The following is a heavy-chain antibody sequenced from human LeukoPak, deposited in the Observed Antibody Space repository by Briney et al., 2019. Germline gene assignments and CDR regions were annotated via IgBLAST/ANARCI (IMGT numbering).Heavy chain of an antibody. Sequence: GASVKVSCKASGYTFTGYYMHWVRQAPGQGLEWMGWINPNSGGTNYAQKFQGRVTMTRDTSISTAYMELSRLRSDDTAVYYCARVKRLLWFGSHSPGSWFDPWGQGTLVTVSS. CDR2: INPNSGGT. CDR1: GYTFTGYY. D-gene: IGHD3-10*01. J-gene: IGHJ5*02. V-gene: IGHV1-2*02. CDR3: ARVKRLLWFGSHSPGSWFDP.